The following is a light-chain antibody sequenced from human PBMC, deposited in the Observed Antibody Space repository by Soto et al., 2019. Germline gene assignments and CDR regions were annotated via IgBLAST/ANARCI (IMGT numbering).Light chain of an antibody. CDR3: QPYNNWPFS. V-gene: IGKV3-15*01. Sequence: EIVMTQSPASLSVSPGERFTLSCMAGQGVTTNFAWYQQKSGQSPRLLIYDVSTRATGVPARFSGTGSETDFTLTISGLQSEDSAVYFCQPYNNWPFSFGQGTRLEIK. CDR2: DVS. J-gene: IGKJ5*01. CDR1: QGVTTN.